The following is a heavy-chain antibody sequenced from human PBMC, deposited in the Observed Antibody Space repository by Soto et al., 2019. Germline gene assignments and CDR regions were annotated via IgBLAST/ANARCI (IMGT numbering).Heavy chain of an antibody. D-gene: IGHD6-19*01. CDR1: GFTFSSYA. CDR2: ISGSGGST. J-gene: IGHJ4*02. V-gene: IGHV3-23*01. Sequence: EVQLLESGGGLVQPGGSLRLSCAASGFTFSSYAMSWVRQAPGKGLEWVSAISGSGGSTYYADSVKGRFTISRDNSKNTLYLQMNSLRAEDTAVYYCAKRRHPKTVAGYYFDYWGQGTLVTVSS. CDR3: AKRRHPKTVAGYYFDY.